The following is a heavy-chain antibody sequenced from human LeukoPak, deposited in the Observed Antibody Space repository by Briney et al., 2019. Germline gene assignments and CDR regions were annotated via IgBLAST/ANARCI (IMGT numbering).Heavy chain of an antibody. CDR1: SGSISNYY. CDR2: INHSGST. D-gene: IGHD6-13*01. CDR3: ARVSSPYSSSWFEGDQGRNYFDY. V-gene: IGHV4-34*01. J-gene: IGHJ4*02. Sequence: SETLSLTCTVSSGSISNYYWSWIRQPPGKGLEWIGEINHSGSTNYNPSLKSRVTISVDTSKNQFSLKLSSVTAADTAVYYCARVSSPYSSSWFEGDQGRNYFDYWGQGTLVTVSS.